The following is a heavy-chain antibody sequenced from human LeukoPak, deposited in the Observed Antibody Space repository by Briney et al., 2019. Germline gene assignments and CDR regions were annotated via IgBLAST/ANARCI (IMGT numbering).Heavy chain of an antibody. CDR3: AKVLDYDFWSGYYTPFDY. CDR1: GFTFSSYG. Sequence: GGSLRLSCAASGFTFSSYGMHWVRQAPGKGLEWVAFIRYDGSKKYYADSVKGRFTISRDNSKNTLYLQMNSLRAEDTAVYYCAKVLDYDFWSGYYTPFDYWGQGTLVTVSS. D-gene: IGHD3-3*01. V-gene: IGHV3-30*02. CDR2: IRYDGSKK. J-gene: IGHJ4*02.